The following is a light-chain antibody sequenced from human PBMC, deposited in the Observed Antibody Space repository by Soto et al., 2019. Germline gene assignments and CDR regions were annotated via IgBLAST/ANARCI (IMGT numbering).Light chain of an antibody. V-gene: IGKV3-15*01. CDR1: QSVSSN. Sequence: EIVMTQSPATLSVSPGERATLSCRASQSVSSNLAWYQQKPGQAPRLLIYGASTRATGIPARFSGSGSGPEFTLTISSLQSEDFAVYYCQQYNNWPFTFGPGTKLDIK. CDR2: GAS. CDR3: QQYNNWPFT. J-gene: IGKJ3*01.